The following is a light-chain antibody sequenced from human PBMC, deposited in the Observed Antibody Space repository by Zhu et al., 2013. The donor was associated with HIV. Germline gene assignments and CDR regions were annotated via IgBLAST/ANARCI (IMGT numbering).Light chain of an antibody. V-gene: IGKV3-20*01. CDR2: GVS. CDR1: QTVSRSS. CDR3: QHFGSTPYT. Sequence: TQSPATLSVSPGDTGTLSCRASQTVSRSSLAWYQHKPGQAPRLVLFGVSTRAAGIPDRFSGSGSGTDFTLTITRLEPEDFAVYFCQHFGSTPYTFGQGTKLEIK. J-gene: IGKJ2*01.